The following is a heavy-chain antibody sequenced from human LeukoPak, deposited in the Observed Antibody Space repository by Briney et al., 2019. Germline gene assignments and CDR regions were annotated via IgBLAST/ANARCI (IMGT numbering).Heavy chain of an antibody. Sequence: GGSLRLSCAASGFTFSSYSMSWVRQAPGKGLEWVSYISSSTSTIDYADSVKGRFTISRDNAKNSLYLQMNTLRAEDTAVYFCAKSPVSSCRGSFCYPFDYWGQGNLVTVSS. CDR3: AKSPVSSCRGSFCYPFDY. CDR2: ISSSTSTI. D-gene: IGHD2-15*01. V-gene: IGHV3-48*01. J-gene: IGHJ4*02. CDR1: GFTFSSYS.